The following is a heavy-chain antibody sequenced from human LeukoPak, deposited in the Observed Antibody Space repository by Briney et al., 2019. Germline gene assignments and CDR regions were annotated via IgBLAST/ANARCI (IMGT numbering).Heavy chain of an antibody. V-gene: IGHV3-48*04. CDR1: GFTFSSYS. CDR2: IDSSSSTI. J-gene: IGHJ2*01. D-gene: IGHD4-17*01. CDR3: ASPVTTYWYFDL. Sequence: HPGGSLRLSCAASGFTFSSYSMNWVRQAPGKGLEWVSYIDSSSSTIYYADSVKGRFTISRDNAKNSLYLQMNSLRAEDTAVYYCASPVTTYWYFDLWGRGTLVTVSS.